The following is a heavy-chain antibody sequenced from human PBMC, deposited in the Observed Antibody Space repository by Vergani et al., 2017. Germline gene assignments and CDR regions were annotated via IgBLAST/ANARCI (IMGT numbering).Heavy chain of an antibody. V-gene: IGHV3-11*04. CDR3: ARDWEDIVVVPAAMRINGMDV. D-gene: IGHD2-2*01. Sequence: QVQLVESGGGLVKPGGSLRLSCAASGFTFSDYYMSWIRQAPGKGLEWVSYISSSGSTIYYADSVKGRFTISRDNAKNSLYLQMNSLRDEDTAVYYCARDWEDIVVVPAAMRINGMDVWGQGTTVTVSS. CDR2: ISSSGSTI. J-gene: IGHJ6*02. CDR1: GFTFSDYY.